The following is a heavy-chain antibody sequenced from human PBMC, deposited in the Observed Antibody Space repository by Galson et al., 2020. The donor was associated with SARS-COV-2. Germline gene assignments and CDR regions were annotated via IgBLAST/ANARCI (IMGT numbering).Heavy chain of an antibody. D-gene: IGHD2-21*02. V-gene: IGHV3-48*03. CDR1: GFTFSSYE. J-gene: IGHJ4*02. Sequence: GGSLRLSCAAYGFTFSSYELNWVRQAPGKGLEWVSYISNSGSTIYYADSVKGRFTISRDNAKISLYLQMNSLRAEDTAVYYCARGYGGNSGVDYWGQGTLVTVSS. CDR2: ISNSGSTI. CDR3: ARGYGGNSGVDY.